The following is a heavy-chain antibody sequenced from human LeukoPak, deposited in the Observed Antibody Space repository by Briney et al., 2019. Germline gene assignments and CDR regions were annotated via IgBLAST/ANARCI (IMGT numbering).Heavy chain of an antibody. CDR3: ARESTYYDSTDYYQGDAFDI. D-gene: IGHD3-22*01. V-gene: IGHV1-2*02. J-gene: IGHJ3*02. CDR2: INPNSGGT. Sequence: ASVKVSCKASGYTFTGYYMHWVRQAPGQGLEWMGRINPNSGGTNYAQKFQGRVTMTRDTSISKAYMELSRLRADDTAVYYCARESTYYDSTDYYQGDAFDIWGQGTMVTVSS. CDR1: GYTFTGYY.